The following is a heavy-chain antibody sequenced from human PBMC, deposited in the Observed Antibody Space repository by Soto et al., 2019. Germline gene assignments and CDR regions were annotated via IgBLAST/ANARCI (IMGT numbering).Heavy chain of an antibody. CDR1: GGTFTSYS. V-gene: IGHV1-69*08. J-gene: IGHJ4*01. CDR3: ARDHYYDRSVYHYFFDS. Sequence: QVQLMQSGAEVKKPGSSVKVSCKASGGTFTSYSISWVRQAPGQGLEWMGRIIPVVGIAHYAQKFQGRVTVTADKSTTTAYTDLSRLRAEDTALYYCARDHYYDRSVYHYFFDSWGHGTLVTVSS. D-gene: IGHD3-22*01. CDR2: IIPVVGIA.